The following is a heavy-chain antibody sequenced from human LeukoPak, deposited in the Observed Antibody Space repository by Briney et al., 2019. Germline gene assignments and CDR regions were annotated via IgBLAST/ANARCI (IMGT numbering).Heavy chain of an antibody. Sequence: GGSLRLSCAASGFTFSSYAVSWVRQAPGKGLEWVSAISGSGGSTYYADSVKGRFTISRDNSKNTLYLQMNSLRAEDTAIYYCAKGGTVIARLIASDWGQGTLVTVSS. J-gene: IGHJ4*02. CDR3: AKGGTVIARLIASD. D-gene: IGHD6-6*01. CDR1: GFTFSSYA. CDR2: ISGSGGST. V-gene: IGHV3-23*01.